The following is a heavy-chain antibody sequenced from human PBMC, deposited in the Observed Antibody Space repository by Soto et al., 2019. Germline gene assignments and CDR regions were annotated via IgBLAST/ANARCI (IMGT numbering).Heavy chain of an antibody. Sequence: SVKVYCEASVDTFSSYAISWVRQAPGQGLEWMGGIIPIFGTANYTQKFQGRVTITADKSTRTAYMELSSLRSEDTALYYCASYREGYNSYAYSRQGTLVTVSS. CDR3: ASYREGYNSYAY. V-gene: IGHV1-69*06. CDR1: VDTFSSYA. D-gene: IGHD5-18*01. CDR2: IIPIFGTA. J-gene: IGHJ4*02.